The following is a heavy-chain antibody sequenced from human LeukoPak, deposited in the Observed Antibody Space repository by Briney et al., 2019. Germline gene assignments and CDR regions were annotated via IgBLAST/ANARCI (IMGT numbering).Heavy chain of an antibody. V-gene: IGHV3-74*01. Sequence: GGSLRLSCAASGFTVSSYWMVWVRQAPGKGLVWVPRLNNDGSSITYADSVKGRFTISRDNAKSTLYLQMNSLRAEDTAVYYCARTDWNNVYFDYWGQGTLVTVSS. D-gene: IGHD1/OR15-1a*01. CDR2: LNNDGSSI. CDR1: GFTVSSYW. J-gene: IGHJ4*02. CDR3: ARTDWNNVYFDY.